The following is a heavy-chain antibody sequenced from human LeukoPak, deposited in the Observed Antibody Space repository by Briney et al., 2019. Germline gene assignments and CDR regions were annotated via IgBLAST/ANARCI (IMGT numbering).Heavy chain of an antibody. CDR3: VRFEGIGFQRYYFDY. Sequence: SQTVSLTCAIARYSVSSNSAAWHWLRQSPSRGLEWLGRTNYRSKWYNDFAVSVRSRITINPDTPNNQSSLQLNSGTPEAPAVYYCVRFEGIGFQRYYFDYWGQRTLVTVSS. D-gene: IGHD6-19*01. CDR1: RYSVSSNSAA. J-gene: IGHJ4*02. V-gene: IGHV6-1*01. CDR2: TNYRSKWYN.